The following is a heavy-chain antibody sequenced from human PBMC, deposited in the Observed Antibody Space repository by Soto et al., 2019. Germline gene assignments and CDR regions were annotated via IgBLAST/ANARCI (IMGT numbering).Heavy chain of an antibody. V-gene: IGHV4-59*01. D-gene: IGHD2-15*01. Sequence: QVQLQESGPGLVKPSETLSLTCTVSGGSISSYYWSWIRQPPGKGLEWIGYIYYSGSTNYNPSRKSRVTISVDTSKNQFSLKLSSVTAADTAVYYWARELVGRSVWFDPWCQGTLVTVSS. CDR2: IYYSGST. J-gene: IGHJ5*02. CDR3: ARELVGRSVWFDP. CDR1: GGSISSYY.